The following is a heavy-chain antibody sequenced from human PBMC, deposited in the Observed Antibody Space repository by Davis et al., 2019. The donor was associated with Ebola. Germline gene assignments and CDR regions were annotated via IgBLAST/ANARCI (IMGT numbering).Heavy chain of an antibody. V-gene: IGHV4-59*11. Sequence: MPSETLSLTCTVSGGSISSHYWSWVRQPPGKGLEWIADINYSGRTNYNPSLASRVTISIATSKNQFSLNLNSVTASDTAVYYCARDLAKEVVMLDYWGQGTLVTVSS. CDR1: GGSISSHY. D-gene: IGHD3-22*01. CDR2: INYSGRT. J-gene: IGHJ4*02. CDR3: ARDLAKEVVMLDY.